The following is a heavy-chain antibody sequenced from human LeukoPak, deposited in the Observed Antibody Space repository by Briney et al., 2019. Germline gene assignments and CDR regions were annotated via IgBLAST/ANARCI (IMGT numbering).Heavy chain of an antibody. Sequence: ASVKVSCKTSGYTFTGYYMHWVRQAPGQGLEWMGRINLNSGGTNYAQKFQGRVTMTRDTSISTAYMELSRLRSDDTAVYYCASAAPSYDSSGYYYSLYRYWGQGTLVTVSS. J-gene: IGHJ4*02. V-gene: IGHV1-2*06. D-gene: IGHD3-22*01. CDR2: INLNSGGT. CDR3: ASAAPSYDSSGYYYSLYRY. CDR1: GYTFTGYY.